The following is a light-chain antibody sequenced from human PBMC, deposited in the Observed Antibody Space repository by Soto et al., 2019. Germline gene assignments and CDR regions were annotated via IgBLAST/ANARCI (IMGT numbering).Light chain of an antibody. J-gene: IGLJ2*01. CDR1: SRHSSYI. Sequence: QLVLTQSSSASASLGSSVKLTCTLTSRHSSYIIAWHHQQPGKATRYLMKLEGSGSYNKGSGVPDRFSGSSSGADRYLTISILEFEDEANYYCETWDSNTRVFGGGTKLTVL. CDR3: ETWDSNTRV. CDR2: LEGSGSY. V-gene: IGLV4-60*02.